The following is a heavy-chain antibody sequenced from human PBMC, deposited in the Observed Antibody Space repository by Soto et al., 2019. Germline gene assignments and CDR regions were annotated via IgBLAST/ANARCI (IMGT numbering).Heavy chain of an antibody. CDR1: GGSISSYY. D-gene: IGHD1-1*01. V-gene: IGHV4-59*01. CDR3: ARDRGEGGGTYYFDY. CDR2: IYYSGST. Sequence: SETLSLTCTVSGGSISSYYCIWIRQPPGKGLEWIGYIYYSGSTNYNPSLKSRVTISVDTSKKQFSLKLSSVTAADTAVYYCARDRGEGGGTYYFDYWGQGTLVTLSS. J-gene: IGHJ4*02.